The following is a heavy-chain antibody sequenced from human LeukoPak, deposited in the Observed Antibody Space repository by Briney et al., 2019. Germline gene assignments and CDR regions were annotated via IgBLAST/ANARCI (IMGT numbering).Heavy chain of an antibody. CDR1: GFTFSNQW. V-gene: IGHV3-74*01. D-gene: IGHD3-3*01. CDR2: INTDGSST. CDR3: ARDPNDYDFWSGYFGSTGNWFDP. J-gene: IGHJ5*02. Sequence: GGSLRLSCAASGFTFSNQWMNWVRQGPGKGLVWVSRINTDGSSTAYADSVKGRFTISRDNAKNSLYLQMNSLRAEDTAVYYCARDPNDYDFWSGYFGSTGNWFDPWGQGTLVTVSS.